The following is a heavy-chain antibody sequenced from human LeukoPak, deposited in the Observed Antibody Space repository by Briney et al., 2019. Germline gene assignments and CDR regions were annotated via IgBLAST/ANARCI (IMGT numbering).Heavy chain of an antibody. V-gene: IGHV4-4*02. J-gene: IGHJ4*02. CDR1: GGSISSNNW. Sequence: SGTLSLTCAVSGGSISSNNWWSWVRLPPGKGLEWIGEISHTGNTNYNPSLKSRLTMSVDESKNQFSLKLSSVTAADTALYYCARLDWGSGGSGSFDYWGQGTRVTVSS. D-gene: IGHD7-27*01. CDR2: ISHTGNT. CDR3: ARLDWGSGGSGSFDY.